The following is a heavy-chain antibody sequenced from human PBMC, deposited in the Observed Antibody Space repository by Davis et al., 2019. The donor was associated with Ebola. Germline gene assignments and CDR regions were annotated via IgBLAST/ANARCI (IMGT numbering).Heavy chain of an antibody. V-gene: IGHV1-2*06. J-gene: IGHJ6*02. CDR3: ARGGITMTVVPRDYYHGLDV. Sequence: AASVNVSCKASGYTFTGYYIHWVRQAPGQGLEWMGRINPNSGGTNFAQKFRGRVTMTSDTSISTAHLELSRLGSDDTAVYWCARGGITMTVVPRDYYHGLDVWGQGTTVIVSS. CDR2: INPNSGGT. CDR1: GYTFTGYY. D-gene: IGHD3-22*01.